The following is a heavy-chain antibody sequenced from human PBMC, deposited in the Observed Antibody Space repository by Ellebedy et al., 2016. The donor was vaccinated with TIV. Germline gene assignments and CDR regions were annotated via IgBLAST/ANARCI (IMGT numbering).Heavy chain of an antibody. CDR2: INHSGDI. J-gene: IGHJ5*02. V-gene: IGHV4-34*01. Sequence: MPSETLSLTCSVNSGALHGHYWSWIRQPPGQGLEWIGEINHSGDIDYNPSLKSRLTISVDTSKNQFSLNLSSVTAADTAVYYCARDPALPRGRFDPWGQGTLVTVSS. CDR1: SGALHGHY. CDR3: ARDPALPRGRFDP.